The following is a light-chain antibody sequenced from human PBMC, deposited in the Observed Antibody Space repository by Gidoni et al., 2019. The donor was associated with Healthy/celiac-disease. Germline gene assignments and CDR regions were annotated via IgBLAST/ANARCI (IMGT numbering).Light chain of an antibody. J-gene: IGKJ2*01. V-gene: IGKV1-39*01. Sequence: IPLTQSPSSLAASVGDRVTITCRASQSISSYLNWYQQKPGKAPKLLIYAASSLQSGVPSRFSGSGSGTDFTLTSSRRQPEDVATYYCQQSYSTPYTFGQXTKLEIK. CDR3: QQSYSTPYT. CDR1: QSISSY. CDR2: AAS.